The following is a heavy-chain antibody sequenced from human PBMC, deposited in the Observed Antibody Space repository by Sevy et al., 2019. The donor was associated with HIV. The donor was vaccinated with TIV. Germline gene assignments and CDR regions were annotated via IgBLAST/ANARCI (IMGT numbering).Heavy chain of an antibody. CDR2: FDPEDGET. CDR3: ATRYYDFWSGYYTGNWFDP. CDR1: GYTLTELS. D-gene: IGHD3-3*01. Sequence: ASVKVSCKVSGYTLTELSMHWVRQAPGKGLEWMGGFDPEDGETIYAQKFQGRVTMTEDTSIDTAYMELSSLRSEDTAVYYCATRYYDFWSGYYTGNWFDPWGQGTLVTVSS. J-gene: IGHJ5*02. V-gene: IGHV1-24*01.